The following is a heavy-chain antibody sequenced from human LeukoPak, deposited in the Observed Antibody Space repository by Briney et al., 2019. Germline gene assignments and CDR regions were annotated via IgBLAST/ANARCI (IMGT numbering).Heavy chain of an antibody. J-gene: IGHJ6*02. CDR1: GFTVSSNH. CDR3: AREDTYGYTYYGMDV. Sequence: GGSLRLSCVVSGFTVSSNHINWVRQAPGKGLEWVSIIYTGGSTDYADSVKGRFTISRDNAKNSLSLQMNSLRAEDTAVYYCAREDTYGYTYYGMDVWGQGTTVTVSS. D-gene: IGHD5-18*01. V-gene: IGHV3-66*01. CDR2: IYTGGST.